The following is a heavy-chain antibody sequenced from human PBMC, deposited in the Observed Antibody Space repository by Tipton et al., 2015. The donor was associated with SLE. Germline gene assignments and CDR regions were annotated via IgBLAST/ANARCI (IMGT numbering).Heavy chain of an antibody. Sequence: SLRLSCAASGFTFSSYAMHWVRQAPGKGLEWVAVISYDGSNKYYADSVKGRFTISRDNSKNTLYLQMNSLRAEDTAVYYCARDPIGSQWLVESYFDYWGQGTLVTVSS. J-gene: IGHJ4*02. V-gene: IGHV3-30-3*01. D-gene: IGHD6-19*01. CDR1: GFTFSSYA. CDR3: ARDPIGSQWLVESYFDY. CDR2: ISYDGSNK.